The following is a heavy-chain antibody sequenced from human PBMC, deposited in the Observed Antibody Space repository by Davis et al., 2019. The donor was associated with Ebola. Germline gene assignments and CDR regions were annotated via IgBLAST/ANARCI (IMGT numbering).Heavy chain of an antibody. D-gene: IGHD3-22*01. Sequence: HTGGSLRLSCAASGFTFSSYWMHWVRQAPGKGLVWVSRIYSDGSSTSYADSVKGRFTISRDNSRNTLYLQMNSLRAEDTAVYHCAKDYYDSSGRYFDYWSQGTLVIVSS. V-gene: IGHV3-74*01. J-gene: IGHJ4*02. CDR2: IYSDGSST. CDR1: GFTFSSYW. CDR3: AKDYYDSSGRYFDY.